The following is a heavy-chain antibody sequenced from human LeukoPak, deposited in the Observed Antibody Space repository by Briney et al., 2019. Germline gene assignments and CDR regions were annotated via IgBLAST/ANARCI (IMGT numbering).Heavy chain of an antibody. CDR1: GFTFSDHY. D-gene: IGHD5-18*01. CDR2: TRNKANSYTT. CDR3: ARGSRIQLWNY. J-gene: IGHJ4*02. V-gene: IGHV3-72*01. Sequence: GGSLRLSCAASGFTFSDHYMDWVRQAPGKGLEWVGRTRNKANSYTTEYAASVKGRFTISRDDSKNSLYLQMNSLKTEDTAVYYCARGSRIQLWNYWGQGTLVTVSS.